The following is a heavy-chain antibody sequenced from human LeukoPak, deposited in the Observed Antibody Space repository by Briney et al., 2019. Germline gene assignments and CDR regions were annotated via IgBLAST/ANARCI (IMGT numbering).Heavy chain of an antibody. Sequence: GGSLRLSCAASGFTFSNHAMSWVRQAPGKGLEWVSYISSSGSAIYYADSVKGRFTISRDNAKNSLYLQVNSLRAEDTAVYYCARSLLNYYYYYMDVWGKGTTVTVSS. CDR1: GFTFSNHA. D-gene: IGHD2/OR15-2a*01. CDR3: ARSLLNYYYYYMDV. J-gene: IGHJ6*03. V-gene: IGHV3-11*01. CDR2: ISSSGSAI.